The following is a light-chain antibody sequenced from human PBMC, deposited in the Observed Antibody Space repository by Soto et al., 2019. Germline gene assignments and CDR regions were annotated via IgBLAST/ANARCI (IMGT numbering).Light chain of an antibody. J-gene: IGKJ1*01. Sequence: DIQMTQSPSTLSASVGDRVTITCRASQSISSWLAGYQQKPGKAPNLLIYKASSLQSGVPSRFSGSGSGKEFTLTISSLQPDDFATYYCQQYNSYSWTFGRGTKVEIK. CDR1: QSISSW. V-gene: IGKV1-5*03. CDR3: QQYNSYSWT. CDR2: KAS.